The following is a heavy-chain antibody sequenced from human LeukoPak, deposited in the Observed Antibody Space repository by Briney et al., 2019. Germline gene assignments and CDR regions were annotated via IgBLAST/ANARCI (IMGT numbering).Heavy chain of an antibody. V-gene: IGHV4-31*03. Sequence: PSQTLSLTCTVSGGSISSGGYYWSWIRQHPGKGLEWIGYIYYSGSTYYNPSLKSRVTISVDTSKNQFSLKLTSVTAADTAVYYCARVPPDSSGWYNWFDRWGQGTLVTVSS. CDR2: IYYSGST. D-gene: IGHD6-19*01. J-gene: IGHJ5*02. CDR1: GGSISSGGYY. CDR3: ARVPPDSSGWYNWFDR.